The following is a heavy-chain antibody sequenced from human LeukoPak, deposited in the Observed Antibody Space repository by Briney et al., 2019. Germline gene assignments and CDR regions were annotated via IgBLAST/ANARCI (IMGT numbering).Heavy chain of an antibody. D-gene: IGHD2-8*02. Sequence: ASVKVSCKASGYTFTSYGISWVRQAPGQGLEWMGWISAYNGNTNYAQKLQGRVTMTTDTSTSTAYMELRSLRSDDTAVYYCAGEKYTGTAGTFQHWGQGTLVTVSS. CDR1: GYTFTSYG. CDR2: ISAYNGNT. CDR3: AGEKYTGTAGTFQH. V-gene: IGHV1-18*01. J-gene: IGHJ1*01.